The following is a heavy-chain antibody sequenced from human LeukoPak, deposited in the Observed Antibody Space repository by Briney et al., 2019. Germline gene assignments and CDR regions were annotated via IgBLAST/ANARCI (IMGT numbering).Heavy chain of an antibody. D-gene: IGHD6-13*01. CDR1: GFTFSRYG. CDR3: ARFPGIESFYFDY. CDR2: IWFDGSKT. V-gene: IGHV3-33*08. J-gene: IGHJ4*02. Sequence: GMSLRLSCAAPGFTFSRYGMHWVRQAPGKGLEWVAVIWFDGSKTYYSDSVKGRFTISRDDSKSTLYLHMNSLRAEDTSVYYCARFPGIESFYFDYWGQETLVADCS.